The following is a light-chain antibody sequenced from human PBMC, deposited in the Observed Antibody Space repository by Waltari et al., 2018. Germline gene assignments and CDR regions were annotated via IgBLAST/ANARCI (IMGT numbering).Light chain of an antibody. V-gene: IGLV3-10*01. J-gene: IGLJ1*01. CDR3: YSSDSTGLRV. CDR1: ELPRKS. Sequence: SYELTQTPSVSVSPGQTATITCSGHELPRKSAYWFQQKSGQAPRLVIYEDTKRPSGIPERFSGSSSGTVATLTITGAQVDDVADYYCYSSDSTGLRVFGGGTTVVVL. CDR2: EDT.